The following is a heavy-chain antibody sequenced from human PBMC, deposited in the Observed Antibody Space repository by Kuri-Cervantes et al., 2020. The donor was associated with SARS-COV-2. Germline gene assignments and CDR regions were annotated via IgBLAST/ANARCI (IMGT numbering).Heavy chain of an antibody. J-gene: IGHJ4*02. CDR3: ARNEVTQWLVRY. Sequence: ETLSLTCAASGFTFSSYAMSWVRQAPGKGLEWVSAISGSGGSTYHADSVKGRFTISRDNAKNSLYLQMNSLRAEDTAVYYCARNEVTQWLVRYWGQGTLVTVSS. CDR1: GFTFSSYA. D-gene: IGHD6-19*01. CDR2: ISGSGGST. V-gene: IGHV3-23*01.